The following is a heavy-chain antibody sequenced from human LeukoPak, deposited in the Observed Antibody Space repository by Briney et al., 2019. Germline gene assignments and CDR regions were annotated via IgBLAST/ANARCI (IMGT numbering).Heavy chain of an antibody. D-gene: IGHD3-9*01. CDR1: GGSISSYY. CDR3: ARGVLRYFDWLSSNYYYYMDV. CDR2: IYYSGST. Sequence: PSETLSLTCTVSGGSISSYYWSWIRQPPGKGLEWIGYIYYSGSTNYNPSLKSRVTISVDTSKNQFSLKLSSVTAADTAVYYCARGVLRYFDWLSSNYYYYMDVWGKGTTVTISS. J-gene: IGHJ6*03. V-gene: IGHV4-59*01.